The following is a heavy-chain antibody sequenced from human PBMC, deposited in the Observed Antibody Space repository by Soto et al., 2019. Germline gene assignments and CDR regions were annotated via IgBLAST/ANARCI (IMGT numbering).Heavy chain of an antibody. CDR1: GGSFSGYC. CDR3: ARPRLLRYFDWGRDYYYYMDV. Sequence: SETLSLTCAVYGGSFSGYCWSRIRQPPGKGLEWIGEINHSGSTNYNPSLKSRVTISVDTSKNQFSLKLSSVTAADTAVYYCARPRLLRYFDWGRDYYYYMDVWGKGTTVTVSS. CDR2: INHSGST. J-gene: IGHJ6*03. D-gene: IGHD3-9*01. V-gene: IGHV4-34*01.